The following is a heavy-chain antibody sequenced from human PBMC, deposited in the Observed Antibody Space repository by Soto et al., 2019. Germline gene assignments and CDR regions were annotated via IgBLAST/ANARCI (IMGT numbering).Heavy chain of an antibody. V-gene: IGHV4-4*02. Sequence: SDTVSLTCAVSGGSISSSNWWSWVRQPPGKGLEWIGDIYHSGSTNYNPSLKSRDTISVDKSKNQFSLKLRSVPAADMAVYYCARDLGGGYYYYGMDVWGQGTTVTAS. CDR1: GGSISSSNW. J-gene: IGHJ6*02. CDR3: ARDLGGGYYYYGMDV. D-gene: IGHD3-16*01. CDR2: IYHSGST.